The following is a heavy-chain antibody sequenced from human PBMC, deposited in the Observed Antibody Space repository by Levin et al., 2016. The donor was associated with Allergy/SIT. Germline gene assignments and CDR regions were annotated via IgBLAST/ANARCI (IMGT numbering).Heavy chain of an antibody. Sequence: SVKVSCKASGGTFSMYAISWVRQAPGQGLEWIGRILPIAGVGADAQKFQGRVTITADTSTNTAYMELSSLRSEDTAVYYCATDIVGGSAFDYWGQGTLVTVSS. V-gene: IGHV1-69*04. CDR2: ILPIAGVG. D-gene: IGHD1-26*01. CDR1: GGTFSMYA. CDR3: ATDIVGGSAFDY. J-gene: IGHJ4*02.